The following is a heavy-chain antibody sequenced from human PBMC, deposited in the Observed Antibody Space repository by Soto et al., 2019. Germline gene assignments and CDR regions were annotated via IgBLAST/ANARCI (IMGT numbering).Heavy chain of an antibody. V-gene: IGHV1-69*12. CDR1: AGTFSSYA. Sequence: QVQLLQSGAEVKKPGSSVKVSCMTSAGTFSSYATSWVRQAPGQGLEWMGGIIPMFGTTNYSQNFQGRVTITADESTRIAYMELHSLRSEDTAVYYCARTRIAAAYNHYYYYGMDSGGLGTTVTVSS. J-gene: IGHJ6*02. D-gene: IGHD6-13*01. CDR2: IIPMFGTT. CDR3: ARTRIAAAYNHYYYYGMDS.